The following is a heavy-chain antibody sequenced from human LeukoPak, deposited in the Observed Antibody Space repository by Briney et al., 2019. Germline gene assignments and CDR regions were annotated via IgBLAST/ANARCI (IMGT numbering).Heavy chain of an antibody. CDR2: IYTSGST. CDR1: GGSISSYY. D-gene: IGHD3-10*01. CDR3: AREGSGSYLGYYYYMDV. J-gene: IGHJ6*03. Sequence: PSETLSLTCTVSGGSISSYYWSWIRQPAGKGLEWIGRIYTSGSTNYNPSLKSRVTISADKSQKQFSLKLSSVTAADTAVYYCAREGSGSYLGYYYYMDVWGKGTTVTVSS. V-gene: IGHV4-4*07.